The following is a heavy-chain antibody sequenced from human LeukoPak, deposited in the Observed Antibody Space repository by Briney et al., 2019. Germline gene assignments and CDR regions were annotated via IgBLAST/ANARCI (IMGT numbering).Heavy chain of an antibody. D-gene: IGHD3-10*01. V-gene: IGHV4-4*02. Sequence: PSGTLSLTCAVSGGSISSTNWWSWVRQPPGKGLEWIGEINHSGSTNYNPSLKSRVTISVDTSKNQFSLKLSSVTAADTAVYYCARVRITMVRGVPVWFDPWGQGTLVTVSS. CDR2: INHSGST. CDR1: GGSISSTNW. CDR3: ARVRITMVRGVPVWFDP. J-gene: IGHJ5*02.